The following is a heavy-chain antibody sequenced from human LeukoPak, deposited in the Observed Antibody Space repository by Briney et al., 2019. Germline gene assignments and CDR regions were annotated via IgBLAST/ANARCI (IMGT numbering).Heavy chain of an antibody. Sequence: ASVKVSCKASGYTFTSYAMHWVRQAPGQRLEWMGWINAGNGNTKYSQKFQGRVTTTRDTSASTAYMELSSLRSEDTAVYYCARAYYGSGSYYLTYWGQGNLVTVSS. CDR1: GYTFTSYA. CDR2: INAGNGNT. V-gene: IGHV1-3*01. J-gene: IGHJ4*02. CDR3: ARAYYGSGSYYLTY. D-gene: IGHD3-10*01.